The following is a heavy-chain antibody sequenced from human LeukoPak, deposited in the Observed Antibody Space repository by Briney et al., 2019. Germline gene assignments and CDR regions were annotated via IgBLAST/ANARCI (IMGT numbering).Heavy chain of an antibody. D-gene: IGHD1-14*01. V-gene: IGHV3-53*01. J-gene: IGHJ4*02. CDR3: ARGVEPLAANTLAY. CDR1: GFTVITSD. CDR2: LYSDGNT. Sequence: GGSLRLSCAASGFTVITSDMTWVRQAPGKGLECVSVLYSDGNTKYADSVQGRFTISRDNSKNTLYLEMNSLSPDDTAVYYCARGVEPLAANTLAYWGQGTLVTVSS.